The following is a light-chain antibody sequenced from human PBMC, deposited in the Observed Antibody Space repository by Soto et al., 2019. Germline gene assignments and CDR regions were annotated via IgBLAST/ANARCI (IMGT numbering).Light chain of an antibody. Sequence: DIQMTQSPSTLSASVGDRVTITCRASQSISSWLAWYQQKSGKAPKLLIYDASSLESGVPSRFSGSGSGAEFTLTISSLQPEDFATYYCQEYNSYSYTFGQGTKVDIK. V-gene: IGKV1-5*01. J-gene: IGKJ2*01. CDR3: QEYNSYSYT. CDR2: DAS. CDR1: QSISSW.